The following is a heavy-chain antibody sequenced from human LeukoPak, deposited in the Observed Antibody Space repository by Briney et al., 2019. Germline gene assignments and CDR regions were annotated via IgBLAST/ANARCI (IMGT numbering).Heavy chain of an antibody. CDR1: GYTFTSYY. CDR2: INPSGGSP. CDR3: ARDSPGVPGDY. J-gene: IGHJ4*02. Sequence: ASVKVSCKASGYTFTSYYMHWVRQAPGQGLEWMGIINPSGGSPSYAQKFQGRVTMTRDTSTSTVYMELSSLRSEDTAVYYCARDSPGVPGDYWGQGTLVTVSS. D-gene: IGHD3-10*01. V-gene: IGHV1-46*01.